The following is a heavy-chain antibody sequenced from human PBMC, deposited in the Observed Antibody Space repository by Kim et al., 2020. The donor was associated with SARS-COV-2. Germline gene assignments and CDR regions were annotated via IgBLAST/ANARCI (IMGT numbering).Heavy chain of an antibody. V-gene: IGHV3-9*01. J-gene: IGHJ6*02. CDR2: ISWNSGSI. D-gene: IGHD3-10*01. Sequence: GGSLRLSCAASGFTFDDYAMHWVRQAPGKGLEWVSGISWNSGSIGYADSVKGRFTISRDNAKNSLYLQMNSLRAEDTALYYCAKDYCSGSHYNAPIYYGMVVWGHGTTVTVSS. CDR1: GFTFDDYA. CDR3: AKDYCSGSHYNAPIYYGMVV.